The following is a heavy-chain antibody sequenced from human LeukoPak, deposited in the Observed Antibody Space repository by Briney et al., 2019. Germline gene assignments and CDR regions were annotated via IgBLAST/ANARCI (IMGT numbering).Heavy chain of an antibody. J-gene: IGHJ4*02. CDR1: GGSISSGSYY. CDR2: IYHSVST. D-gene: IGHD6-6*01. V-gene: IGHV4-39*07. Sequence: PSETLSLTCTVSGGSISSGSYYWSWIRQPPGKGLEWLGRIYHSVSTYYNPSLKSRVTISVDTSKNQFSLKLSSVTAADTAVYYCAGGHSSSRYFDYWGQGTLVTVSS. CDR3: AGGHSSSRYFDY.